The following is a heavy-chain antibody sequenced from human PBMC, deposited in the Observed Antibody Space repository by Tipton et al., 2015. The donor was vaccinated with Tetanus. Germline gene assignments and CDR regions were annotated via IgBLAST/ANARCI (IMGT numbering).Heavy chain of an antibody. CDR2: VWYDGSNK. V-gene: IGHV3-33*01. CDR3: ATETGNYYY. Sequence: SLRLSCAASGFTFSSYGMHWVRQAPGKGLEWVTVVWYDGSNKYYADSVKGRFTISRDNSRYTLFLQMESLRAEDTAVYYCATETGNYYYWGQGTLVTVSS. CDR1: GFTFSSYG. D-gene: IGHD1-7*01. J-gene: IGHJ4*02.